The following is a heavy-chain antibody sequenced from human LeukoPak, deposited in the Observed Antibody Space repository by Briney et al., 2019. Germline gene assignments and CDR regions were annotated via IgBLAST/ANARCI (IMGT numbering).Heavy chain of an antibody. Sequence: GASVKVSCKASGYTFTSYGISWVRQAPGQGLEWMGIINPSGGSTSYAQKFQGRVTMTRDTSTSTVYMELSSLRSEDTAVYYCARDVRYDYAFDIWGQGTMVTVSS. CDR3: ARDVRYDYAFDI. J-gene: IGHJ3*02. D-gene: IGHD3-16*01. CDR1: GYTFTSYG. CDR2: INPSGGST. V-gene: IGHV1-46*01.